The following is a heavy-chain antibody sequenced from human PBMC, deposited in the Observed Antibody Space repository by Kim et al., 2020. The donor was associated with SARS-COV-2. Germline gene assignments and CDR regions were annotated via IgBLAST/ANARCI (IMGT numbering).Heavy chain of an antibody. Sequence: SETLSLTCTVSGGSISSSSYYWGWIRQPPGKGLEWIGSIYYSGSTYYNPSLKSRVTISVDTSKNQFSLKLSSVTAADTAVYYCARHRGDDFWSGYYPFEDYWGQGTLVTVSS. CDR3: ARHRGDDFWSGYYPFEDY. V-gene: IGHV4-39*01. J-gene: IGHJ4*02. CDR2: IYYSGST. D-gene: IGHD3-3*01. CDR1: GGSISSSSYY.